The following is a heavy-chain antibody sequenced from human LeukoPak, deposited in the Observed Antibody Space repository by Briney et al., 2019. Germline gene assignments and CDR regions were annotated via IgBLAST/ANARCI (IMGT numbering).Heavy chain of an antibody. V-gene: IGHV5-51*01. J-gene: IGHJ4*02. D-gene: IGHD5-24*01. CDR1: GYSFTSYW. CDR3: ARGTRLTGWLPRL. CDR2: IYPGDSDT. Sequence: GESLKISCKGSGYSFTSYWIGWVRQMPGKGLEWMGIIYPGDSDTRYSPSFQGQVTISADKSISTAYLQWSSLKVSDTAMYYCARGTRLTGWLPRLWGQGTLVTVSS.